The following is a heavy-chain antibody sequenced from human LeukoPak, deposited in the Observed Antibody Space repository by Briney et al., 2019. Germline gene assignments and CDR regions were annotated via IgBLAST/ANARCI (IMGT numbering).Heavy chain of an antibody. CDR3: ARDFRFDYYDILTGYPAGGDY. CDR2: INWNGGST. Sequence: PGGSLRLSCAASGFTFDDYGMSWVRQAPGKGLEWVSGINWNGGSTGYADSVKGRFTISRDNAKNSLYLQMNSLRAEDTALYYCARDFRFDYYDILTGYPAGGDYWSQGTLVTVSS. J-gene: IGHJ4*02. V-gene: IGHV3-20*04. D-gene: IGHD3-9*01. CDR1: GFTFDDYG.